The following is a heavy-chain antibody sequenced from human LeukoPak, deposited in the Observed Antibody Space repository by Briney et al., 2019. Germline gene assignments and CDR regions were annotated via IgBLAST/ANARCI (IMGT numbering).Heavy chain of an antibody. CDR2: INHSGST. D-gene: IGHD3-10*01. Sequence: PSETLSLTCAVYGGSFSGYYWNCIRQPPGKGLERIWEINHSGSTNYNPSLKSRVTISVDTSQTQFSLKLNSVTAADTAVYYCARDTYYYGSGIDYWGQGTLVTVSS. V-gene: IGHV4-34*01. CDR1: GGSFSGYY. J-gene: IGHJ4*02. CDR3: ARDTYYYGSGIDY.